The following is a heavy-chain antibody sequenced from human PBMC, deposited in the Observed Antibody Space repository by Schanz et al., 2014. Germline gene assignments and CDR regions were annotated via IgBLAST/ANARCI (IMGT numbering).Heavy chain of an antibody. CDR1: GFTFPPHS. CDR3: AKDPSHGDYDYYFDY. V-gene: IGHV3-23*01. CDR2: ISGSGGST. D-gene: IGHD3-22*01. J-gene: IGHJ4*02. Sequence: EVQLLESGGGLVQPGGSLRLSVEASGFTFPPHSMPWARRAPGKGLEWVSGISGSGGSTYYADSVKGRFTISRDNSKNTLYLQMNSLRAEDTAVYYCAKDPSHGDYDYYFDYWGQGTLVTVSS.